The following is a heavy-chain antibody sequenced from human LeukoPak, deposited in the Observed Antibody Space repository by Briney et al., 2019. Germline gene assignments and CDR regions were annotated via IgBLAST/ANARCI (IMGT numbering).Heavy chain of an antibody. V-gene: IGHV4-59*01. J-gene: IGHJ4*02. D-gene: IGHD4/OR15-4a*01. Sequence: SETLSLTCTVSGGSINNYYWSWIRQSPGKGLEWIGYKYYSGTTKYNPSLKSRVTISLDTSKNQFSLKLTPVTTADTAVYYCATHTTSYGEDYWGQGALVTVSS. CDR2: KYYSGTT. CDR1: GGSINNYY. CDR3: ATHTTSYGEDY.